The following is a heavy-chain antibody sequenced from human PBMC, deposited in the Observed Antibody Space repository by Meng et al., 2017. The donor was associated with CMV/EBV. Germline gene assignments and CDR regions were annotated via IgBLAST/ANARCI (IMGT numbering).Heavy chain of an antibody. V-gene: IGHV3-33*01. CDR2: IWYDGSNK. CDR3: ARAMVRGVIRPGFDP. J-gene: IGHJ5*02. D-gene: IGHD3-10*01. Sequence: GESLKISCAASGFTFSSYGMHWVRQAPGKGLEWVAVIWYDGSNKYYADSVKGRFTISRDNSKNTLYLQMNSLRAEDTAVYYCARAMVRGVIRPGFDPWGQGTLVTVSS. CDR1: GFTFSSYG.